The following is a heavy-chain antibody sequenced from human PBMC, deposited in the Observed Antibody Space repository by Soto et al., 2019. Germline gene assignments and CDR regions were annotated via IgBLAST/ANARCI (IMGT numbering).Heavy chain of an antibody. CDR2: IYNTGST. J-gene: IGHJ4*02. D-gene: IGHD2-15*01. V-gene: IGHV4-59*01. Sequence: SETLSLTCTVSGDSINSYYWSWIRQPPGKGLEWIGYIYNTGSTNLNPSLESRVTLSVDTSKNQFSLNINSVTAADTAVYFCARVQYGGYVDYWGQGTLVTVSS. CDR3: ARVQYGGYVDY. CDR1: GDSINSYY.